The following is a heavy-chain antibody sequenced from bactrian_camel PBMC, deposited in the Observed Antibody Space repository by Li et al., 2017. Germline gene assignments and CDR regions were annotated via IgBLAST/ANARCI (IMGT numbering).Heavy chain of an antibody. CDR3: ATERGRWNSGRYLEV. CDR1: GFTLSSYR. J-gene: IGHJ2*01. D-gene: IGHD1*01. V-gene: IGHV3S1*01. Sequence: HVQMVESGGGLVQPGGSLRLSCAASGFTLSSYRTYWVRQAPGKGLEWVSIINRGGTTYYADSMKGRFTISRDNATNTVYLQMDSLKFEDTAQYYCATERGRWNSGRYLEVWGQGTQVTVS. CDR2: IINRGGTT.